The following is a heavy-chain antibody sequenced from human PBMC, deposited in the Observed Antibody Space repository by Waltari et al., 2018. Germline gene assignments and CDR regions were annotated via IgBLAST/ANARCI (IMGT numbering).Heavy chain of an antibody. J-gene: IGHJ4*02. Sequence: GWIRQPPGKGLEWIGSIYYSGSTYYNPSLKSRVTISVDTSKNQFSLKLSSVTAADTAVYYCARQDYYGSGSSDYWGQGTLVTVSS. CDR3: ARQDYYGSGSSDY. D-gene: IGHD3-10*01. CDR2: IYYSGST. V-gene: IGHV4-39*01.